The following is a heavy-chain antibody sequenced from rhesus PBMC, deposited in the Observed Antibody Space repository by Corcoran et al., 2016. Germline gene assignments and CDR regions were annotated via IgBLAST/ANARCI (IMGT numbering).Heavy chain of an antibody. Sequence: QVQLQESGPGLVKPSETLSLTCAVSGSSLSGYWGHWIRPPPGTGLEWIGEIDGSSGTTNYNPSLKSRVTISKDASKNQFSLKLNSVTAADTAVYFCARGYISGWYCFDYWGQGVLVTVSS. V-gene: IGHV4-80*01. CDR1: GSSLSGYW. CDR3: ARGYISGWYCFDY. D-gene: IGHD6-31*01. J-gene: IGHJ4*01. CDR2: IDGSSGTT.